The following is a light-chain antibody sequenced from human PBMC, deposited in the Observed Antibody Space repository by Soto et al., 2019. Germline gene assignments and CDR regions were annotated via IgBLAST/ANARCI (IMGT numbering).Light chain of an antibody. Sequence: EIVLTQSPGTLSVSPGERATLSCRASQTISSNYLAWYQQKPGQAPSLLIYGTSSRATGIPDRFSGSGSATTFSLTISRLEPEDSAIYYCHQYVSWTFGQGTKVEIK. V-gene: IGKV3-20*01. CDR2: GTS. CDR1: QTISSNY. CDR3: HQYVSWT. J-gene: IGKJ1*01.